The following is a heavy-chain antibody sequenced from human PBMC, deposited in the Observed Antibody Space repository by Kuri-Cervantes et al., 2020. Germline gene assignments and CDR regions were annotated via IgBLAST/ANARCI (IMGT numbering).Heavy chain of an antibody. CDR3: ARVRVGVTRWYFGFDV. CDR1: GYTFTSYG. V-gene: IGHV1-18*01. CDR2: ISAYNGNT. Sequence: ASVKVSCKASGYTFTSYGISWVRQAPGQGLEWMGWISAYNGNTNYAQKLQGRVTMTTDTSTSTAYMELRSLRSDDTAVYYCARVRVGVTRWYFGFDVWGRGTLVTVSS. J-gene: IGHJ2*01. D-gene: IGHD1-26*01.